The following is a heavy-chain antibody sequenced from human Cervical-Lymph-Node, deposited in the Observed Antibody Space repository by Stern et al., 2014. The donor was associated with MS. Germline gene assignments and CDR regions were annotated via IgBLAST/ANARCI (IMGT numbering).Heavy chain of an antibody. Sequence: EDQLVESGAEEKKPGESLKISCKGSGYSFNTYWIAWVRQMPGKGLEWMGIISPDDSTTRYSPSFQGQVTFSADKSIRTAYLQWSSLKASDTALYYCARHAYCSGGACYSSLYYGMDVWGQGTTVTVSS. CDR1: GYSFNTYW. J-gene: IGHJ6*02. CDR2: ISPDDSTT. V-gene: IGHV5-51*01. CDR3: ARHAYCSGGACYSSLYYGMDV. D-gene: IGHD2-15*01.